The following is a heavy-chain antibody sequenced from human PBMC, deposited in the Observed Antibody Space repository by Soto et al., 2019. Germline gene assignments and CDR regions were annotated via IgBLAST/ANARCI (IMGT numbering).Heavy chain of an antibody. CDR2: ISGSGGST. Sequence: GGSLRLSCAASGFTFSSYAMSWVRQAPGKGLEWVSAISGSGGSTYYADSVKGRFTISRDNSKNTLYLQMNSLRAEDTAVYYCAKDLYSTGSPEYYFDYWGQGTLVTVSS. D-gene: IGHD1-1*01. CDR1: GFTFSSYA. CDR3: AKDLYSTGSPEYYFDY. V-gene: IGHV3-23*01. J-gene: IGHJ4*02.